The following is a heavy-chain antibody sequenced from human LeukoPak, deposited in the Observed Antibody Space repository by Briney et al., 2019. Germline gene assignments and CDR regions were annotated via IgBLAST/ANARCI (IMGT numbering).Heavy chain of an antibody. V-gene: IGHV3-11*01. Sequence: GGSLRLSCAASGFTFSDYYTTWIRQAPGKGLEWVSYISSSGTTIYYADSVKGRFTISRDNAKNSLYLQMNSLRAEDTAVYYCARGDCISTSCSSGHFAYWGQGTLVTVSS. J-gene: IGHJ4*02. CDR2: ISSSGTTI. CDR3: ARGDCISTSCSSGHFAY. CDR1: GFTFSDYY. D-gene: IGHD2-2*01.